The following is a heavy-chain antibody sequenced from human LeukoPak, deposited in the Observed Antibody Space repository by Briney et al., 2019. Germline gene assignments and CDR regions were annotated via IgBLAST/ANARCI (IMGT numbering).Heavy chain of an antibody. CDR3: TTSPFMGSFDP. J-gene: IGHJ5*02. CDR1: GFTFSNAW. Sequence: PGGSLRLSCAASGFTFSNAWMSWVRQAPGKGLEWVGRIKSKTDGGTTDYATPVKGRFTISRDDSKNTLYLQMNSLKTEDTAVYYCTTSPFMGSFDPWGQGTLVTVSS. V-gene: IGHV3-15*01. CDR2: IKSKTDGGTT. D-gene: IGHD1-26*01.